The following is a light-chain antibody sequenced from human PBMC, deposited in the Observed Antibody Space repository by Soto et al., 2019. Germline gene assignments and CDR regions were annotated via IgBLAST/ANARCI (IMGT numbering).Light chain of an antibody. V-gene: IGKV1-5*01. J-gene: IGKJ1*01. Sequence: DIQMTQSPSTLSASVGDRVTIPCRASQSISRWLGWYQQKPGKAPKLLIHDASSLESGVPSRFSGSGSGTEFTLTISSLQPDDFATYYCRQYDRYWTFGQGTKVDI. CDR2: DAS. CDR3: RQYDRYWT. CDR1: QSISRW.